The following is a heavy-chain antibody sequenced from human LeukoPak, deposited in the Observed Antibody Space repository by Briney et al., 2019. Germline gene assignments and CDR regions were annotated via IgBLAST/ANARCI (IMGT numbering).Heavy chain of an antibody. J-gene: IGHJ4*02. CDR2: ISPSGGST. CDR1: GYTFTSYY. Sequence: GASVKVSCKASGYTFTSYYMHWVRQAPGQGLEYMGVISPSGGSTSYAQKFQGRVTMTRDTSISTAYMELSRLRSDDTAVYYCARNNFIAARTSLGYWGQGTLVTVSS. CDR3: ARNNFIAARTSLGY. D-gene: IGHD6-6*01. V-gene: IGHV1-46*01.